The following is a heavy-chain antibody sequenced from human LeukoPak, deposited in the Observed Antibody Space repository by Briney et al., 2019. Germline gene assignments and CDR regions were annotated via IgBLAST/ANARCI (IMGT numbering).Heavy chain of an antibody. V-gene: IGHV3-66*01. CDR3: ARDGIDSSSGISYYYYMAV. J-gene: IGHJ6*03. CDR2: IYSHGGT. CDR1: GFTVSNNY. D-gene: IGHD3-22*01. Sequence: GGSLRLSCAASGFTVSNNYMSWVRQAPGKGLEWVSLIYSHGGTNYADSVKGRFTISRDNSKNTLYLQMNSLRAEDTAVYYCARDGIDSSSGISYYYYMAVWGKGTTVTISS.